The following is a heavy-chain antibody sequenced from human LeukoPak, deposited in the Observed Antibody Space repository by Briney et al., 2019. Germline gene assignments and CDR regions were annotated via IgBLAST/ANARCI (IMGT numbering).Heavy chain of an antibody. CDR1: GGSISRDY. CDR3: ARDRPGGSSLDY. V-gene: IGHV4-59*01. J-gene: IGHJ4*02. D-gene: IGHD6-13*01. CDR2: IYYTGST. Sequence: PSETLSLTCTVSGGSISRDYWSWIRQPPGKGPEWIRYIYYTGSTNYNPSLKSRVTISVDTSKNQFSLKLSSVTAADTAVYYCARDRPGGSSLDYWGQGTLVTVSS.